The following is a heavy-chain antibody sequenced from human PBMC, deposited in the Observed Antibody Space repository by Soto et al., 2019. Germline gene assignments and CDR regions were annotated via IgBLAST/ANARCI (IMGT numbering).Heavy chain of an antibody. CDR2: INPKGGAT. Sequence: QVQLVQSGAEVKRPGASVKVSCKASGYTFSNYFINWVRQALGQGLEWVGVINPKGGATTYAQKFQGRVNMTSDTSTNTIYMTLRSLTSEDTAFYYCARDEGFCSGGSCTGWFDPWGQGTLVTVSS. CDR1: GYTFSNYF. D-gene: IGHD2-15*01. CDR3: ARDEGFCSGGSCTGWFDP. J-gene: IGHJ5*02. V-gene: IGHV1-46*01.